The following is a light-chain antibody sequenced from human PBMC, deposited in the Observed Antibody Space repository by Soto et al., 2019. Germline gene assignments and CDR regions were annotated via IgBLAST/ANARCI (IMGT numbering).Light chain of an antibody. CDR2: EVT. V-gene: IGLV2-8*01. J-gene: IGLJ2*01. CDR1: SSDVGGYNY. Sequence: QSALTQPPSASGSPGQSVTISCTGTSSDVGGYNYVSWYQQHPGKAPKLMIYEVTKRPSGVPDRFSGSKSDNTASLTVSGLQAEDEADYYCSSYAGSNFVVFGGGTTLTVL. CDR3: SSYAGSNFVV.